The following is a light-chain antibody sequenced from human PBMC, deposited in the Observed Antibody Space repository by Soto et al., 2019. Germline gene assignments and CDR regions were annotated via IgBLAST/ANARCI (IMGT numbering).Light chain of an antibody. Sequence: ESVLTQSPGTLSLSPGGRATLACRARQSVSNNYLAWYQQKPGQAPRLLIYGASNRASGIPVRFTGSGSGTDFILTISNIEAEDVAIYYCQQRKKWPPITFGQGTRLEIK. CDR2: GAS. CDR3: QQRKKWPPIT. J-gene: IGKJ5*01. CDR1: QSVSNNY. V-gene: IGKV3D-20*02.